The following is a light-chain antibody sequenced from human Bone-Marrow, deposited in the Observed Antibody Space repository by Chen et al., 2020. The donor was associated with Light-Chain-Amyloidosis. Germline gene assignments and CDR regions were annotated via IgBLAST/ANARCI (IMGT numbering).Light chain of an antibody. Sequence: SYVLTQPSSVSVAPGQTATIACGGNNIGSTSVHWYQQTPGQAPLLVVYDDSDLPSGIPERLSGSNSGNTATLTISRVEAGDDADYYCQVWDRSSDRPVFGGGTKLTVL. CDR1: NIGSTS. CDR2: DDS. J-gene: IGLJ3*02. V-gene: IGLV3-21*02. CDR3: QVWDRSSDRPV.